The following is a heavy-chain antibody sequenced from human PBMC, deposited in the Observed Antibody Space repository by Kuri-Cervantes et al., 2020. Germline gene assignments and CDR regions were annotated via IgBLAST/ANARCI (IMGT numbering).Heavy chain of an antibody. CDR1: GYTFTSYG. Sequence: ASVKVSCKASGYTFTSYGISWVRQAPGQGLEWMGWISAYNGNTNYAQKLQGRVTMTTDTTTSTANMELRSLRSDDTAVYYCARVEELPDVRYFDYWGQGTLVTVSS. J-gene: IGHJ4*02. D-gene: IGHD1-26*01. V-gene: IGHV1-18*01. CDR3: ARVEELPDVRYFDY. CDR2: ISAYNGNT.